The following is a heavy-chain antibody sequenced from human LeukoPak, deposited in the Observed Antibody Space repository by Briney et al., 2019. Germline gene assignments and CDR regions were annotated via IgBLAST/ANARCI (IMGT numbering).Heavy chain of an antibody. D-gene: IGHD3-16*01. V-gene: IGHV3-21*01. J-gene: IGHJ4*02. CDR3: APTRVMRCDY. CDR1: GFTFSAFS. CDR2: ISSSSSDI. Sequence: GRSLRLSCAASGFTFSAFSMNWVRQAPGKGLEWVSAISSSSSDIYYTDSVKGRFTISRDNANNFLYLQVSSLRAEDTAVYYCAPTRVMRCDYWGQGTLVTVSS.